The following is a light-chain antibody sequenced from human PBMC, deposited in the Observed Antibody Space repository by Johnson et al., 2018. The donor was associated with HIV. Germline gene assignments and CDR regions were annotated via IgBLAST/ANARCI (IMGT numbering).Light chain of an antibody. V-gene: IGLV1-51*01. CDR3: GTWESILSAGFC. J-gene: IGLJ1*01. CDR1: SSNIGNNY. Sequence: QSVLTQPPSVSAAPGQKVTISCSGSSSNIGNNYVSWYQQVPGTAPKLLIYDNNKRPSGIPDRFSGSKSATSATLGITGLQTGDEADYYCGTWESILSAGFCFGAVTKLTVL. CDR2: DNN.